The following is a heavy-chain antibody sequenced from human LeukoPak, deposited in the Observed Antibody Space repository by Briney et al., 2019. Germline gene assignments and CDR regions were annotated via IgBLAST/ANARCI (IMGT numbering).Heavy chain of an antibody. D-gene: IGHD2-15*01. CDR3: ARIGRYCSGGSCYLYYFDY. CDR1: GGSFSGYY. V-gene: IGHV4-34*01. Sequence: PSETLSLTCAVYGGSFSGYYWSWIRRPPGKGLEWIGEINHSGSTNYNPSLKSRVTISVDTSKNQFSLKLSSVTAADTAVYYCARIGRYCSGGSCYLYYFDYWGQGTLVTVSS. CDR2: INHSGST. J-gene: IGHJ4*02.